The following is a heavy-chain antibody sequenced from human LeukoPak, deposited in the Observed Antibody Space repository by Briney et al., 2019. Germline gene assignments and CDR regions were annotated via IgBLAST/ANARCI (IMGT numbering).Heavy chain of an antibody. D-gene: IGHD5-18*01. V-gene: IGHV1-8*01. CDR2: MNPNSGNT. CDR3: ARGFPAMARDYYYMDV. J-gene: IGHJ6*03. CDR1: GYTFTSYD. Sequence: GASVKVSCKASGYTFTSYDINWVRQATGQGLEWMGWMNPNSGNTGYAQKFQGRVTMTRNTSISTAYMELSSLRSEDTAVYYCARGFPAMARDYYYMDVWGKGTTVTVSS.